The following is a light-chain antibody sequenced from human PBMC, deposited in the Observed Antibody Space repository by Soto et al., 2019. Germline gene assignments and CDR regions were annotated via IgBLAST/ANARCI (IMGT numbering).Light chain of an antibody. CDR3: QQYGGLPVT. V-gene: IGKV3-20*01. J-gene: IGKJ4*01. CDR2: GTS. Sequence: EIVLTQSPGTLSLSPGDRATLSCRASQSVATTYLAWYQQKPGQAPRLLLYGTSSRATGVPDRFSGSGSGTDFTLTISRLESEDFAVYYCQQYGGLPVTFGGGTKVEIK. CDR1: QSVATTY.